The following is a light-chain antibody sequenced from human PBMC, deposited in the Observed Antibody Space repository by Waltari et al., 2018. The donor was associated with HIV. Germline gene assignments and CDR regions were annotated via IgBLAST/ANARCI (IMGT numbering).Light chain of an antibody. CDR3: CSYTGSSTRRPYV. J-gene: IGLJ1*01. CDR2: EGS. CDR1: SSDVGSYNL. V-gene: IGLV2-23*01. Sequence: QSALTQPASVSGSPGQSITLSCTGTSSDVGSYNLVSWSQQPPGKAPKVMIYEGSKRPSGVSNRFSGSKSGNTASLTISGLQAEDEADYYCCSYTGSSTRRPYVFGTGTKVTVL.